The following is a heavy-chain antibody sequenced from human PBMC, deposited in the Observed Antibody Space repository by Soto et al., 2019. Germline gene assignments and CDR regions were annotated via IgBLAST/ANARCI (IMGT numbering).Heavy chain of an antibody. CDR3: ASAVLWGSNAFDI. CDR2: ISSSSSYI. J-gene: IGHJ3*02. CDR1: GFTFSSYS. D-gene: IGHD7-27*01. Sequence: GESLKISCAASGFTFSSYSMNWVRQAPGKGLEWVSSISSSSSYIYYADSVKGRFTISRDNAKNSLYLQMNSLRAEDTAVYYCASAVLWGSNAFDIWGQGTMVAVSS. V-gene: IGHV3-21*01.